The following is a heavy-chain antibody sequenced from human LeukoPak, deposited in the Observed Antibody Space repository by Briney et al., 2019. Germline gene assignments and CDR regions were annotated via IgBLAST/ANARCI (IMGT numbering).Heavy chain of an antibody. CDR3: ARESYYDSSGYSAFDI. CDR1: GGSISSYY. J-gene: IGHJ3*02. CDR2: IYTSGST. D-gene: IGHD3-22*01. V-gene: IGHV4-4*07. Sequence: SETLSPTCTVSGGSISSYYWSWIRQPAGKGLEWIGRIYTSGSTNYNPSLKSRVTMSVDTSKNQFSLKLSSVTAADTAVYYCARESYYDSSGYSAFDIWGQGTMVTVSS.